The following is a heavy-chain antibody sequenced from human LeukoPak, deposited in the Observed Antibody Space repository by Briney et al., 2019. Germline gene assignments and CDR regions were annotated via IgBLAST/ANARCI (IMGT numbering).Heavy chain of an antibody. CDR3: ARKFGTRWFFDY. D-gene: IGHD3-10*01. Sequence: SETLSLTCTVSGGSISSYYWSWIRQPPGKGLEWIGYVSYSGSTNYDPSLKSRVTISVDTSKNQFSLKLSSVTAADTAVYYCARKFGTRWFFDYWGRGTLVTVSS. CDR1: GGSISSYY. J-gene: IGHJ4*02. CDR2: VSYSGST. V-gene: IGHV4-59*01.